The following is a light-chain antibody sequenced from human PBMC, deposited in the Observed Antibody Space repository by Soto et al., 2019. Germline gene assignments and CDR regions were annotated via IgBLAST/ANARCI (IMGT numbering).Light chain of an antibody. CDR2: GAS. J-gene: IGKJ1*01. CDR1: QSFTTSQ. Sequence: EIVLTQSPGTLSLSPGERATLFCRASQSFTTSQLAWYQQRPGQAPRVLIFGASRRAAGIPDRFSGSGSGTVFTLTSSRLEPEDSAFYYCQQYASSPRTFGQGTTVEIK. V-gene: IGKV3-20*01. CDR3: QQYASSPRT.